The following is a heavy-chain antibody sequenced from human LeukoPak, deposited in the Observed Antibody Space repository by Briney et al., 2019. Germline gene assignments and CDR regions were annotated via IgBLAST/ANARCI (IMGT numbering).Heavy chain of an antibody. V-gene: IGHV3-21*01. CDR2: ISSSSSYI. CDR1: GFTFSSYS. J-gene: IGHJ4*02. D-gene: IGHD4-11*01. Sequence: GGSLRLSCAASGFTFSSYSMNWVRQAPGKGLEWVSSISSSSSYIYYADSVKGRFTISRDNAKNSLYLQMNSLRAEDTAVYYCARETTVTAYFDYWGQGTLVTVSS. CDR3: ARETTVTAYFDY.